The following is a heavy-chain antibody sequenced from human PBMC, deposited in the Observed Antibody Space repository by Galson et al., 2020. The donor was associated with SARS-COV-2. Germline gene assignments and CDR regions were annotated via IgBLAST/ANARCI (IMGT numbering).Heavy chain of an antibody. CDR3: AAEQYIVGAGPSFDI. V-gene: IGHV1-58*02. CDR1: GFTFTSSA. J-gene: IGHJ3*02. D-gene: IGHD1-26*01. Sequence: SVKVSCKASGFTFTSSAMQWVRQARGQRLEWIGWIVVGSGNTNYAQKFQERVTITRDMSTSTAYMELSSLRSEDTAGYYWAAEQYIVGAGPSFDIWGQGTIVTVSS. CDR2: IVVGSGNT.